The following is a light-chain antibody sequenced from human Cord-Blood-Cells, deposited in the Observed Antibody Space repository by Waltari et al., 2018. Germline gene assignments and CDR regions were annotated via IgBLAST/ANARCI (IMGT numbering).Light chain of an antibody. J-gene: IGKJ1*01. CDR3: QQYNNWPRT. Sequence: EIVMTQSPATLSVSPGERATLSCRASQSVSSNLAWYQQKPGQAPRLIIYGASTRATGIPARFSGSGSGTEFTLTISSLQSEYFAVYYCQQYNNWPRTFGQGTKVEIK. CDR2: GAS. V-gene: IGKV3-15*01. CDR1: QSVSSN.